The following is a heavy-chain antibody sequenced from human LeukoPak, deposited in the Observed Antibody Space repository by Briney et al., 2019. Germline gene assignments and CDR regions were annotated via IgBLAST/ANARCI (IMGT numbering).Heavy chain of an antibody. J-gene: IGHJ2*01. CDR3: AGSVTIGYLPREWDYWYFDL. CDR1: RFTFSRYS. D-gene: IGHD3-22*01. CDR2: ISSGSSYM. Sequence: GGSLRLSCAVSRFTFSRYSLNWVRQAPGKGLEWVSSISSGSSYMYYADSVKGRFTISRDNAKNSLYLQMNSLRAEDTAVYYCAGSVTIGYLPREWDYWYFDLWGRGTLVTVSS. V-gene: IGHV3-21*01.